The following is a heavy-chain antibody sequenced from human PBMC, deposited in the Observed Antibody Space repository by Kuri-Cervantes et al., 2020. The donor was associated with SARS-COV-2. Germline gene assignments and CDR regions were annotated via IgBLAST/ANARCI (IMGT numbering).Heavy chain of an antibody. D-gene: IGHD3-3*01. CDR3: ARGRLYDFWSGYYTGGFDY. V-gene: IGHV1-2*02. Sequence: ASVKVSCKASGYTFTGYYMHWVRQAPGQGLEWMGWINPNSGGTNYAQKFQGRVTMTRDTSISTAYMELSRLRSDDTAVYYCARGRLYDFWSGYYTGGFDYWGQGTLVTVSS. J-gene: IGHJ4*02. CDR1: GYTFTGYY. CDR2: INPNSGGT.